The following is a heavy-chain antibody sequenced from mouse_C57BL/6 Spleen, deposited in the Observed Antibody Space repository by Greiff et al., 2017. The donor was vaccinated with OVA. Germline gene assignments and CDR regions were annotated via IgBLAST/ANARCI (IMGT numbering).Heavy chain of an antibody. V-gene: IGHV1-69*01. Sequence: QVQLKQPGAELVMPGASVKLSCKASGYTFTSYWMHWVKQRPGQGLEWIGEIDPSDSYTNYNQKFKGKSTLTVDKSSSTAYMQLSSLTSEDSAVYYCARIGTHDYWGQGTTLTVSS. CDR1: GYTFTSYW. J-gene: IGHJ2*01. CDR3: ARIGTHDY. CDR2: IDPSDSYT. D-gene: IGHD4-1*01.